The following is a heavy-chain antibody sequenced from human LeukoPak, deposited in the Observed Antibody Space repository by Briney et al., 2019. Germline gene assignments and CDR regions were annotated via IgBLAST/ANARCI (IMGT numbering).Heavy chain of an antibody. J-gene: IGHJ4*02. CDR1: GFTLNNFA. Sequence: PAGYLRRTYAASGFTLNNFALHWVRQDPGKGLEWVSGIGWNGDDIAYVDSVKGRFTISRDNAKNSLYLQMNSLRAEDTALYYCAKDTLRVLAAAGGNSFDNWGQGTLVTVSS. CDR3: AKDTLRVLAAAGGNSFDN. CDR2: IGWNGDDI. D-gene: IGHD6-13*01. V-gene: IGHV3-9*01.